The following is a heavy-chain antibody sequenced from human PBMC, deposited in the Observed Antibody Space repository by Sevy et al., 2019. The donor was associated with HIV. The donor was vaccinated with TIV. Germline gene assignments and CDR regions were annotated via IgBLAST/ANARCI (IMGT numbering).Heavy chain of an antibody. J-gene: IGHJ4*02. CDR1: GFTFSNFG. Sequence: GGSLRLSCAASGFTFSNFGMTWVRQAPGTGLEWVSVISGWDDTTYYTDAAKGRFTISRDNAKNTLYLHLSSLRAEDTAVYYCAKRRTVNGGPLDYWGQGTRVTVSS. CDR2: ISGWDDTT. D-gene: IGHD7-27*01. V-gene: IGHV3-23*01. CDR3: AKRRTVNGGPLDY.